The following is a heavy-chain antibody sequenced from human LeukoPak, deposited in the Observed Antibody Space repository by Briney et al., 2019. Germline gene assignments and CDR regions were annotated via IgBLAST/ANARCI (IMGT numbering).Heavy chain of an antibody. D-gene: IGHD4-11*01. Sequence: GGSLRLSCAASGFTFSSFSMNWVRQAPGKGLEWVSYISSSSSTIYYADSVKGRFTISRDNAENSLYLQMNSLSDEDTAVYYCARDLISGDYTFDYWGQGTLVTVSS. CDR1: GFTFSSFS. CDR3: ARDLISGDYTFDY. CDR2: ISSSSSTI. V-gene: IGHV3-48*02. J-gene: IGHJ4*02.